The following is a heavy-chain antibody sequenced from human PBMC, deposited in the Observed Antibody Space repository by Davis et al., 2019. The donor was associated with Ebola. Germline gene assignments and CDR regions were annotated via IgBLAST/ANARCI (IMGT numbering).Heavy chain of an antibody. CDR2: IYHSGST. J-gene: IGHJ4*02. CDR3: AGCSGGSCYYFDY. V-gene: IGHV4/OR15-8*03. CDR1: GGSISSSNW. Sequence: SETLSLTCAVSGGSISSSNWWSWVRLPPGKGLEWIGAIYHSGSTNYNPSLKSRGTISVDQSKNQFSLKLSSVTAADTAVYYCAGCSGGSCYYFDYWGQGTLVTVSS. D-gene: IGHD2-15*01.